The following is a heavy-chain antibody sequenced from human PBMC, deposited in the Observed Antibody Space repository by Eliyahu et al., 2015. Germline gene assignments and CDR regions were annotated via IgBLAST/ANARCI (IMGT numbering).Heavy chain of an antibody. V-gene: IGHV1-2*02. J-gene: IGHJ4*02. CDR3: ARSLTIFAVVHFDV. Sequence: QVQLIQSGAEVKKPGXSVKVSCKASGYTFSDYYIHWLRQAPGQRLEWMGWLRPTSGGTTYVEAFRGRVIMTRDTSIKTAYMELSDLTSDDTAIYYCARSLTIFAVVHFDVWGQGSLVTVSS. CDR1: GYTFSDYY. D-gene: IGHD3-3*01. CDR2: LRPTSGGT.